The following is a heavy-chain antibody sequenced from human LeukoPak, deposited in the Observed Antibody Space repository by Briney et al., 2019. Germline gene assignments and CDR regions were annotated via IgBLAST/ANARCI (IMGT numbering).Heavy chain of an antibody. Sequence: SLRLSCPASGFTFDDYAMHWVRQAPGKGLEWVSGISWNSGSTGYADSVKGRFTISRDNDKNSLYLQMNSLRAEDTALYYCAKEGYSSFAFDIWGQGTLVTVSS. CDR1: GFTFDDYA. CDR2: ISWNSGST. V-gene: IGHV3-9*01. J-gene: IGHJ3*02. CDR3: AKEGYSSFAFDI. D-gene: IGHD6-19*01.